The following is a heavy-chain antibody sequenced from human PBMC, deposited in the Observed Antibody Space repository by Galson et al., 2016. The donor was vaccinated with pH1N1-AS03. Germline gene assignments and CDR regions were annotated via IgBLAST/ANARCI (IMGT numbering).Heavy chain of an antibody. Sequence: SVKVSCKASGYTFTAYYMHWVRQAPGQGLEWMGWINADSGDTNYAPKFRGMVTLTRDTSTSTAYMELSTLRSDDTAVYYCAKDDNYDFWFGYFGPDFWGQGTLLTVSS. V-gene: IGHV1-2*02. CDR1: GYTFTAYY. CDR3: AKDDNYDFWFGYFGPDF. D-gene: IGHD3-3*01. CDR2: INADSGDT. J-gene: IGHJ4*02.